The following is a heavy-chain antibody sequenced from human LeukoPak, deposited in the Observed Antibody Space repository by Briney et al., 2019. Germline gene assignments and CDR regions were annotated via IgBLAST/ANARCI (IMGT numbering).Heavy chain of an antibody. Sequence: GGSLRLSCAASGFTFSSYAMSWVRQAPGKGLEWVSTITGSGGNTYYADSVKGRSTISRDNSKNTLYLQMDSLRAEDTAVYYCAKVAAAVADTRTDYWGQGTLVTVSS. V-gene: IGHV3-23*01. CDR2: ITGSGGNT. J-gene: IGHJ4*02. D-gene: IGHD6-25*01. CDR3: AKVAAAVADTRTDY. CDR1: GFTFSSYA.